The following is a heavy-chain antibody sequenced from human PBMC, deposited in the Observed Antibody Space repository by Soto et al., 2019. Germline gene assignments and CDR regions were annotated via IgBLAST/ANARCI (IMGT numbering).Heavy chain of an antibody. CDR1: GGSINSQY. Sequence: ASETLSLTCTVSGGSINSQYWSWIRQPPGKGLEWIGYIYYSGITHYNPSFKSRVTISVDTSKKQFSLNLSSVTAADTAMYYCARCMLGLYGEKPHRGGYYYYGLDVWGQGTTVTVSS. V-gene: IGHV4-59*11. CDR2: IYYSGIT. J-gene: IGHJ6*02. CDR3: ARCMLGLYGEKPHRGGYYYYGLDV. D-gene: IGHD4-17*01.